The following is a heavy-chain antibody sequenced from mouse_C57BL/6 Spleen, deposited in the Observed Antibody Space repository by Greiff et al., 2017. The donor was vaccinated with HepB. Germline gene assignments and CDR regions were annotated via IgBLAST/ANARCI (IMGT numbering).Heavy chain of an antibody. Sequence: QVQLQQPGAELVKPGASVKMSCKASGYTFTSYWITWVKQRPGQGLEWIGDIYPGSGSTNYNEKFKSKATLTVDTSSSTAYMQLSNLTSEDSAVYYCARRVDYPYAMDYWGQGTSVTVSS. D-gene: IGHD2-13*01. CDR3: ARRVDYPYAMDY. V-gene: IGHV1-55*01. CDR2: IYPGSGST. CDR1: GYTFTSYW. J-gene: IGHJ4*01.